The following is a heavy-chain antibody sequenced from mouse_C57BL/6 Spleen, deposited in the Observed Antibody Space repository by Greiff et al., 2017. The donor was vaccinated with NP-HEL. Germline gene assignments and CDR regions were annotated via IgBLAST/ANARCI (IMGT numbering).Heavy chain of an antibody. CDR1: GYSITSGYY. D-gene: IGHD1-1*01. CDR3: ARSSYAMDY. V-gene: IGHV3-6*01. J-gene: IGHJ4*01. Sequence: EVQLQQSGPGLVKPSQSLSLPCSVTGYSITSGYYWNWIRQFPGNKLEWMGYISYDGSNNYNPSLKNRISITRDTSKNQFFLKLNSVTTEDTATYYCARSSYAMDYWGQGTSVTVSS. CDR2: ISYDGSN.